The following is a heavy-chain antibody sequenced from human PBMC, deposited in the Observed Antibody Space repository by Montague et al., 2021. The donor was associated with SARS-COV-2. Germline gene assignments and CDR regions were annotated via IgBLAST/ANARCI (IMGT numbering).Heavy chain of an antibody. CDR2: VYHNGDT. CDR3: ARGWAFDP. V-gene: IGHV4-59*08. Sequence: SETLSLTCAVSGGSTTTHYWSWIRQPPGKRPEWIGDVYHNGDTNYNPSLQSRVTISIDTSENQLSLRLNSVTAADTAVYFCARGWAFDPWGQGRLVTVSS. CDR1: GGSTTTHY. J-gene: IGHJ3*01. D-gene: IGHD6-19*01.